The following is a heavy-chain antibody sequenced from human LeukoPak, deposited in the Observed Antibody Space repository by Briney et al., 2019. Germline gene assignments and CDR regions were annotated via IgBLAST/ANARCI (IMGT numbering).Heavy chain of an antibody. D-gene: IGHD2-2*01. Sequence: SETLSLTCAVYGGSFSGYYWSWIRQPPGKGLEWIGEINHSGSTNYNPSLKSRVTISVDTSKNQFSLKLSSVTAADTAVYYCARIKKNSEDIVVVPAAESAEFDYWGQGTLVTVSS. J-gene: IGHJ4*02. V-gene: IGHV4-34*01. CDR1: GGSFSGYY. CDR2: INHSGST. CDR3: ARIKKNSEDIVVVPAAESAEFDY.